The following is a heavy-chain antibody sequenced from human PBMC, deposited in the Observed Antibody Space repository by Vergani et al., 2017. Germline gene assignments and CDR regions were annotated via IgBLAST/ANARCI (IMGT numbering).Heavy chain of an antibody. V-gene: IGHV4-39*01. J-gene: IGHJ4*02. CDR1: GGSISSSGYY. CDR3: ARGTAGYYGSGRDFDY. Sequence: QVQLQESGPGLVKPSQTLSLTCTVSGGSISSSGYYWGWIRQSPGKGLEWIGNIYYSGSTYYNPSLKSRVTISVDTSKDQFSLKLSSVTAADTAVYYCARGTAGYYGSGRDFDYWGQGTLVTVSS. D-gene: IGHD3-10*01. CDR2: IYYSGST.